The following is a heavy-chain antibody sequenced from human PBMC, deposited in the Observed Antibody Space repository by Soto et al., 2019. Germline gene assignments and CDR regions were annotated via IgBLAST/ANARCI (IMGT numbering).Heavy chain of an antibody. CDR3: ARNPTIFGVAPPSY. D-gene: IGHD3-3*01. V-gene: IGHV1-46*01. Sequence: ASVKVSCEASGYTFTSYDIHWVRQAPGQGLEWMGIINPSGGSTSYAQKFQGRVTMTRDTSTSTVYMELSSLRSEDTAVYYCARNPTIFGVAPPSYWGQGTLVTVSS. CDR1: GYTFTSYD. J-gene: IGHJ4*02. CDR2: INPSGGST.